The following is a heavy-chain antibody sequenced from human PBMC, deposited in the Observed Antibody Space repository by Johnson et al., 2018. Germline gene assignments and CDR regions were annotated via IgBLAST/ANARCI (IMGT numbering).Heavy chain of an antibody. CDR1: GFTFDDYA. Sequence: EVQLVESGGGLVQPGRSLRLSCAASGFTFDDYAMHWVRQAPGKGLEWVSGISWNGANIGYADSVKGRFTISRDKAKNSLYLQMNSRRAEDTALYYYAKDRHEWFVSRDVWGQGTTVTVSS. J-gene: IGHJ6*02. V-gene: IGHV3-9*01. D-gene: IGHD3-3*01. CDR2: ISWNGANI. CDR3: AKDRHEWFVSRDV.